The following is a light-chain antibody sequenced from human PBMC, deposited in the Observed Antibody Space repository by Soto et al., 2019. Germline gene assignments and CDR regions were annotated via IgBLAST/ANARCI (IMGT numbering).Light chain of an antibody. J-gene: IGLJ1*01. Sequence: QSVLTQPPSVTGAPGQRVTISCTGSHSDIGAGYGVHWYQQFPHSAPKLLIYDTTNRPSGVPDRFSGSRSGTSASLAITGLQAEDEADYYCSSYAGSSNVFGTGTKVTVL. V-gene: IGLV1-40*01. CDR1: HSDIGAGYG. CDR2: DTT. CDR3: SSYAGSSNV.